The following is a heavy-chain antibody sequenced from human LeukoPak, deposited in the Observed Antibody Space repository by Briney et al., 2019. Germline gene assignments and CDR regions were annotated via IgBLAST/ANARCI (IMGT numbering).Heavy chain of an antibody. CDR3: ASDFGDDAFDV. CDR2: IIPILGIA. D-gene: IGHD3-16*01. V-gene: IGHV1-69*02. J-gene: IGHJ3*01. CDR1: GGTFSSYT. Sequence: SVKVSCKASGGTFSSYTISWVRQAPGQGLEWMGRIIPILGIANYAQKFQGRVTITADKSTSTAYMELSSLRSEDTAVYYCASDFGDDAFDVWGQGTMVTVSS.